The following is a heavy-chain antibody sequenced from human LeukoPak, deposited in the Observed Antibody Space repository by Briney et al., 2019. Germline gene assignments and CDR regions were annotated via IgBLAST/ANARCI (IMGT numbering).Heavy chain of an antibody. Sequence: PSETLSLTCTVSGGSISSGGYYWSWIRQHPGKGLEWIGYIYYSGSTYYNPSLKSRVTISVDTSKNQFSLKLSSVTAADTAVYYCARDVFSSGYSPHASDIWGQGTMVTVSS. D-gene: IGHD3-22*01. J-gene: IGHJ3*02. CDR1: GGSISSGGYY. CDR3: ARDVFSSGYSPHASDI. V-gene: IGHV4-31*03. CDR2: IYYSGST.